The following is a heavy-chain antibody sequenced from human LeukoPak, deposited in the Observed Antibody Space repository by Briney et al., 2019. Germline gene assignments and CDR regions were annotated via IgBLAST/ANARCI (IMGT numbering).Heavy chain of an antibody. J-gene: IGHJ5*02. CDR3: AISMGMPGAIAWLDP. V-gene: IGHV1-24*01. Sequence: GASVKVSCKVSGYTLTELSMHWVRQAPGKGLEWMGGFDPEDGETIYAQKFQGRVTMTEDTSTDTAYMELSSLTSEDTAVYYCAISMGMPGAIAWLDPWGQGTLVTVSS. CDR1: GYTLTELS. CDR2: FDPEDGET. D-gene: IGHD3-16*02.